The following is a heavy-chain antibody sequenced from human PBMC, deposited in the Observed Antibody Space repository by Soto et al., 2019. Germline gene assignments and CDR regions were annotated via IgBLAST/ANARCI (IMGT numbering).Heavy chain of an antibody. CDR1: GFTFSSYG. V-gene: IGHV3-30*18. J-gene: IGHJ4*02. CDR2: ISYDGSNK. CDR3: AKAMVVVTAIDDY. Sequence: GGSLRLSCAASGFTFSSYGMHWVRQGPGKGLEWVAVISYDGSNKYYADSVKGRFTISRDNSKNTLYLQMNSLRAEDTAVYYCAKAMVVVTAIDDYWGQGTLVTVSS. D-gene: IGHD2-21*02.